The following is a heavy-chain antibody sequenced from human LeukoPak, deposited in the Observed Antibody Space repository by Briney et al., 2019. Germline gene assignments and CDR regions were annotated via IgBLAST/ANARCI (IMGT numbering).Heavy chain of an antibody. D-gene: IGHD4-17*01. J-gene: IGHJ6*04. CDR3: ARVGYGDYGYGYYYGMDV. CDR2: ISYDGSNK. V-gene: IGHV3-30*04. CDR1: GFTFSSYA. Sequence: PGGSLRLSCAASGFTFSSYAMHWVRQAPGKGLEWVAVISYDGSNKYYADSVKGRFTISRDNSKNTLYLQMNSLRAEDTAVYDCARVGYGDYGYGYYYGMDVWGKGTTVTVSS.